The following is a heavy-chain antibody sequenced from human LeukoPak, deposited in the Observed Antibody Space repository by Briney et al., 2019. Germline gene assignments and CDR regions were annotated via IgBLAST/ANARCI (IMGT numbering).Heavy chain of an antibody. J-gene: IGHJ3*02. D-gene: IGHD2-2*01. Sequence: GASVKVSCKASGYTFTSYDINWVRQATGQGLEWMGWMNPNSGNTGYAQKFQGRVTMTRSTSISTAYMELSSLRSEDTAVYYCARDQWSPDIVVVPAATDAFDIWGQGTMVTVPS. CDR3: ARDQWSPDIVVVPAATDAFDI. CDR2: MNPNSGNT. V-gene: IGHV1-8*01. CDR1: GYTFTSYD.